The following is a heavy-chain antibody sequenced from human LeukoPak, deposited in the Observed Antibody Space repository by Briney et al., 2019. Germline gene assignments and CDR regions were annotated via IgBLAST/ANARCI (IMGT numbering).Heavy chain of an antibody. CDR3: ARWKIVVVVAATYNWFDP. D-gene: IGHD2-15*01. J-gene: IGHJ5*02. V-gene: IGHV3-30*04. CDR2: ISYDGSNK. Sequence: GGSLRLSCAASGFTFSSYAMHWVRQAPGKGLEWVAVISYDGSNKYYADSVKSRFTISRDNSKNTLYLQMNSLRAEDTAVYYCARWKIVVVVAATYNWFDPWGQGTLVTVSS. CDR1: GFTFSSYA.